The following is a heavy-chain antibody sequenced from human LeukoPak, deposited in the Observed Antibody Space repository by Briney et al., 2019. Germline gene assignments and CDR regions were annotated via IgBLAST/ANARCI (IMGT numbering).Heavy chain of an antibody. CDR2: IYYSGST. CDR3: AREGVENGDYEDY. Sequence: SETLSLTCTVSGGSISSGDYYWSWIRQPPGKGLEWIGYIYYSGSTYYNPSLKSRVTISVDTSKNQFSLKLSSVTAADTAVYYCAREGVENGDYEDYWGQGTLVTVSS. V-gene: IGHV4-30-4*08. D-gene: IGHD4-17*01. J-gene: IGHJ4*02. CDR1: GGSISSGDYY.